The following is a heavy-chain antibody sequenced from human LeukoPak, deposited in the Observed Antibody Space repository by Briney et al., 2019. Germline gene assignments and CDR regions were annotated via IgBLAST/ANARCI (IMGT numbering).Heavy chain of an antibody. CDR2: IKQDGSEK. V-gene: IGHV3-7*01. Sequence: GGSLRLSCAASGFTFSSCWMSWVRQAPGKGLEWVANIKQDGSEKYYVDSVKGRFTISRDNAKNSLYLQMNSLRAEDTAVYYCASGGSDGTRYSSSWSPIDYWGQGTLVTVSS. D-gene: IGHD6-13*01. J-gene: IGHJ4*02. CDR3: ASGGSDGTRYSSSWSPIDY. CDR1: GFTFSSCW.